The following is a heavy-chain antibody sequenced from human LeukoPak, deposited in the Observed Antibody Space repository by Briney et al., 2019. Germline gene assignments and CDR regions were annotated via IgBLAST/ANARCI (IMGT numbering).Heavy chain of an antibody. CDR2: LYSDGSA. D-gene: IGHD2-15*01. Sequence: GGSLRLSCAASGLTVSSNYMSWVRQAPGKGLEWVSALYSDGSAYYADSVKGRFSISRDNSQNTLYLQMNGLRAEDTAVYYCARTVVVTATADYFDHWGQGTLVTVSS. CDR3: ARTVVVTATADYFDH. V-gene: IGHV3-53*01. CDR1: GLTVSSNY. J-gene: IGHJ4*02.